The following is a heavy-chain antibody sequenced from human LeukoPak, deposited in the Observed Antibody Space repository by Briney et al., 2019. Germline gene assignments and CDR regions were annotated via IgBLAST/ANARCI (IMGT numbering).Heavy chain of an antibody. Sequence: GASLRLSCAASGFTFSDYYMSWIRQAPGKGLEWVSYISSSGSTIYYADSVKGRFTISRDNAKNSLYLQMNSLRAEDTAVYYCASQYSSSWESFDYWGQGTLVTVSS. CDR3: ASQYSSSWESFDY. V-gene: IGHV3-11*01. D-gene: IGHD6-13*01. J-gene: IGHJ4*02. CDR2: ISSSGSTI. CDR1: GFTFSDYY.